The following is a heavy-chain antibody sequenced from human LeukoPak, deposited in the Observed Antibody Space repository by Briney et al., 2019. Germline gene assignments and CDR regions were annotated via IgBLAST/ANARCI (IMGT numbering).Heavy chain of an antibody. CDR2: IYYSGST. J-gene: IGHJ5*02. CDR3: ARRHPPSNRFDP. CDR1: GDSIRTSPYY. V-gene: IGHV4-39*01. Sequence: SETLSLTCTVSGDSIRTSPYYWGWVRQPPGKGLEWIGTIYYSGSTYYNPSLKSRVTISVDTSKNQFSLKLTSVTAADTAVYSCARRHPPSNRFDPWGQGTLVTVSS.